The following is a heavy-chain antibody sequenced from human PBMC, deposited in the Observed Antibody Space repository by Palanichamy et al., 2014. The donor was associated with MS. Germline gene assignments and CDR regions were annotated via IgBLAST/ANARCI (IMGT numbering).Heavy chain of an antibody. D-gene: IGHD4-17*01. Sequence: QVQLQESGPGLVKPSETLSLTCAVSGYSISSGYYWGWIRQPPGKGLEWIGSINHSGNTYYSPSLKSRVTISVDTSKNQFSLKLSSVTAADTAVYYCARSMTTVTSCQYWGQGTLVTVSS. V-gene: IGHV4-38-2*01. CDR2: INHSGNT. J-gene: IGHJ4*02. CDR3: ARSMTTVTSCQY. CDR1: GYSISSGYY.